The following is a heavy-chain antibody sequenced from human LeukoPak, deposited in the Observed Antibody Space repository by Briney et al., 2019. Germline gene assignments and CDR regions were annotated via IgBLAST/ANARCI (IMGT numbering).Heavy chain of an antibody. J-gene: IGHJ6*03. CDR1: GFTFSSYW. V-gene: IGHV3-7*01. CDR3: ARDRRSTHYYYYYMDV. Sequence: PGGSLRLSCAASGFTFSSYWMSWVRQAPGKGLEWVANIKQDGSEEYYVDSVKGRFTISRDNAKNSLYLQMNSLRAEDTAVYYCARDRRSTHYYYYYMDVWGKGTTVTVSS. D-gene: IGHD1-26*01. CDR2: IKQDGSEE.